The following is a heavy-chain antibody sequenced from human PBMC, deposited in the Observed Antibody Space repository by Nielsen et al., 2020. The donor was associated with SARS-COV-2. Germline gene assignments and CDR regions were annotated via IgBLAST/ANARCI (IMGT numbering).Heavy chain of an antibody. CDR1: GFTFSSYS. CDR2: ISSSSSYI. J-gene: IGHJ3*02. CDR3: ARGPRDTAMVSDAFDI. D-gene: IGHD5-18*01. Sequence: GESLKISCAASGFTFSSYSMNWVRQAPGKGLEWVSSISSSSSYIYYADSVKGRFTISRDNAKNSLYLQMNSLRAEDTAVYYCARGPRDTAMVSDAFDIWGQGTMVTVSS. V-gene: IGHV3-21*01.